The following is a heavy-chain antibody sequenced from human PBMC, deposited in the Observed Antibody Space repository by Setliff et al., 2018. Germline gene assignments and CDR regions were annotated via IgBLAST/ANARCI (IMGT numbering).Heavy chain of an antibody. CDR3: AKCSSWHGHYPHFNY. V-gene: IGHV3-33*05. CDR2: ISYDGSNK. CDR1: GLSYTDDW. Sequence: PGGSLRLSCTASGLSYTDDWVSWVRQAPGKGLEWVAVISYDGSNKYYADSVKGRFTISRDNSENTLYLQMSSLRAEDTAVYYRAKCSSWHGHYPHFNYWGQGTLVTVSS. J-gene: IGHJ4*02. D-gene: IGHD6-13*01.